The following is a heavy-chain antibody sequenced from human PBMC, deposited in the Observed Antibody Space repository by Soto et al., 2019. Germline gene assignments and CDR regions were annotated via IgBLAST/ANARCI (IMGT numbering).Heavy chain of an antibody. D-gene: IGHD3-10*01. CDR1: GGSVSSGSYY. V-gene: IGHV4-61*01. CDR3: ARGYYGAGSYYNVDWFDP. Sequence: QVQLQESGPGLVKPSETLSLTCTVSGGSVSSGSYYWSWIRQPPGKGLEWIGYIYYRGSTNYNPSLKRRVTISVYTSKNQFSRKMSSVTAADTAVYYCARGYYGAGSYYNVDWFDPWGQGTLVTVSP. J-gene: IGHJ5*02. CDR2: IYYRGST.